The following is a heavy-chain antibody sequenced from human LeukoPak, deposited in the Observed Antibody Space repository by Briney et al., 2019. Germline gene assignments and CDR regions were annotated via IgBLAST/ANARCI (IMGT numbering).Heavy chain of an antibody. V-gene: IGHV3-49*04. CDR2: IRSKAYGGTT. CDR3: TRDAPYGSGSPYYFDY. CDR1: GFTFSDYA. D-gene: IGHD3-10*01. Sequence: GGSLRLSCTASGFTFSDYAMSWVRQAPGKGLEWVGFIRSKAYGGTTEYAASVKGRFTISRDDSKSIAYLQMNSLKTEDTAVYYCTRDAPYGSGSPYYFDYWGQGTLVTVSA. J-gene: IGHJ4*02.